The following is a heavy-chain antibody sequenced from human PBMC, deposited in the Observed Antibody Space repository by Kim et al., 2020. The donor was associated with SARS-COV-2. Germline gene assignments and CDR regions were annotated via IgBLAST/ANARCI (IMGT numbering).Heavy chain of an antibody. CDR3: AIRDGYTSGPDY. J-gene: IGHJ4*02. CDR1: GFTSSPYW. Sequence: GGSLRLSCAASGFTSSPYWMNWVRQAPGKGLVWVSRISIDGKITNYADYVKGRFTISRDNAKNNVYLQMNSLRGDDTAVYYCAIRDGYTSGPDYWGRGTLVTVSS. V-gene: IGHV3-74*01. D-gene: IGHD5-12*01. CDR2: ISIDGKIT.